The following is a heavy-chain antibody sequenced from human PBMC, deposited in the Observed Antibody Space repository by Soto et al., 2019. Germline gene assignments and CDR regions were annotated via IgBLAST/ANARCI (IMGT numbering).Heavy chain of an antibody. J-gene: IGHJ5*02. CDR2: INPNNGDT. D-gene: IGHD2-8*01. Sequence: GASVKVSCRASGYTFTGYYMRWVRQAPGQGLEWMGWINPNNGDTNYAQKFQGWVTITRDTSISTAYMELSSLRSDDTAVYYCALSDIVLMVYAPVSFDPWGQGTLVTVSS. CDR3: ALSDIVLMVYAPVSFDP. V-gene: IGHV1-2*04. CDR1: GYTFTGYY.